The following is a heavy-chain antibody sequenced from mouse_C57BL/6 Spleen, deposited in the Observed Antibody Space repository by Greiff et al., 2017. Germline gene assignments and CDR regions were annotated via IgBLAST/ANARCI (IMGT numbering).Heavy chain of an antibody. V-gene: IGHV5-17*01. J-gene: IGHJ4*01. CDR2: ISSGSSTI. Sequence: DVMLVESGGGLVKPGGSLKLSCAASGFTFSDYGMHWVRQAPEKGLEWVAYISSGSSTIYYADTVKGRFTISRDNAKNTLFLQMTSLRSEDTAMYYCARAGYTGWAMDYWGQGTSVTVSS. CDR1: GFTFSDYG. D-gene: IGHD2-2*01. CDR3: ARAGYTGWAMDY.